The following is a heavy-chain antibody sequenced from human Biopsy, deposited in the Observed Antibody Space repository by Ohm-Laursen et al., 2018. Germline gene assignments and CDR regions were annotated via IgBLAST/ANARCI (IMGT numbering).Heavy chain of an antibody. J-gene: IGHJ4*02. CDR3: ARGSNDFGGLYFPR. CDR1: GDSISSYY. CDR2: IYYSVMT. D-gene: IGHD4-23*01. Sequence: SETLSLTCLVSGDSISSYYWSWIRQPPGKGLEWIGHIYYSVMTNYNPSLQSRVSISVDTSRNQVSLTLSSVTAADTAVYYCARGSNDFGGLYFPRWGQGTLLTVSS. V-gene: IGHV4-59*13.